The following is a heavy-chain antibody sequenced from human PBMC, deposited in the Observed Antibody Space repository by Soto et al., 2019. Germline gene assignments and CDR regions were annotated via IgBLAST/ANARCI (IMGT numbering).Heavy chain of an antibody. CDR2: IWYDGSNK. Sequence: QVQLVESGGGVVQPGRSLRLSCAASGFTFSSYGMHWVRQAPGKGLEWVAVIWYDGSNKYYADSVKGRVTISRDNSKNTLYLQMNSLSAEDTAVYYCARDGGLPDYWGQGTLVTVSS. J-gene: IGHJ4*02. CDR3: ARDGGLPDY. V-gene: IGHV3-33*01. CDR1: GFTFSSYG. D-gene: IGHD2-15*01.